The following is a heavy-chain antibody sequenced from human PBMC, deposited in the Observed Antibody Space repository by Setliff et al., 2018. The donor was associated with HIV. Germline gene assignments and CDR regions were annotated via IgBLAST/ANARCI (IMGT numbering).Heavy chain of an antibody. CDR3: ARGASLGRGGYYFDY. CDR1: GGTFSSYA. J-gene: IGHJ4*02. D-gene: IGHD3-3*02. CDR2: INTGNGDT. Sequence: ASVKVSCKASGGTFSSYAISWVRQAPGQSLEWMGWINTGNGDTKYSQKFLGRVTITRDTSATTVYMELSSLRSEDTALYYCARGASLGRGGYYFDYWGQGTLVTVSS. V-gene: IGHV1-3*04.